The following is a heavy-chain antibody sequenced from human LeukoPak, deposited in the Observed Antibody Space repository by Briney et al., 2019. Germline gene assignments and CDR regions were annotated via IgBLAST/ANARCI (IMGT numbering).Heavy chain of an antibody. CDR1: GFTFSSYS. D-gene: IGHD5-24*01. J-gene: IGHJ3*02. CDR3: AKDQGREAFDI. CDR2: ISSSSSYI. V-gene: IGHV3-21*01. Sequence: GGSLRLSCAASGFTFSSYSMNWVRQAPGKGLEWVSSISSSSSYIYYADSVKGRFTISRDNAKNSLYLQMNSLRAEDTAVYYCAKDQGREAFDIWGQGTMVTVSS.